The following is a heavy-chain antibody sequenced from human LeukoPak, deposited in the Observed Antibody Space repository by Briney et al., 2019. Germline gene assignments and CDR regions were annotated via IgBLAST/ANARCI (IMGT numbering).Heavy chain of an antibody. CDR1: GFTFSDYY. V-gene: IGHV3-11*06. CDR3: GAAYSGSSPFDY. CDR2: ISSSSYYI. Sequence: GGSLRLSCAASGFTFSDYYMTWIRQAPGKGLEWVSSISSSSYYIYYADSVKGRFTISRDNAKNSLFLQMNSLRAEDTAVYYCGAAYSGSSPFDYWGQGTLVTVSS. J-gene: IGHJ4*02. D-gene: IGHD1-26*01.